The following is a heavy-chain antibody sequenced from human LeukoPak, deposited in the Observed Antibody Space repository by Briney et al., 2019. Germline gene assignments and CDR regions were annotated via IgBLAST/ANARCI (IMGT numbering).Heavy chain of an antibody. V-gene: IGHV3-64D*06. CDR1: GLTFSKYA. CDR3: VKETFTVSSPFDF. Sequence: GGSLRLSCAASGLTFSKYAMHWVRQAPGKGLEYVSAINSDGSATYYGDSMKGRLTISRDNSRNTVSLQMSSLRTEDTAFYYCVKETFTVSSPFDFWGPGTLVTVSS. CDR2: INSDGSAT. J-gene: IGHJ4*02. D-gene: IGHD4-11*01.